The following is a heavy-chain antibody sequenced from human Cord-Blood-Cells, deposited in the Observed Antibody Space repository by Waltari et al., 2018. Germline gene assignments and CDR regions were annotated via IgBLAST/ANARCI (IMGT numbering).Heavy chain of an antibody. J-gene: IGHJ2*01. D-gene: IGHD3-10*01. CDR3: ARDPKVNLYFDL. CDR2: ISYDGSNK. V-gene: IGHV3-30-3*01. Sequence: QVQLVESGGGVVQPGRSLRLSCAASGFTFSSYAMHWVRQAPGKGLEWVAVISYDGSNKYYADSLKGRFTISRDNSKNTLYLQMNSLRAEDTAVYYCARDPKVNLYFDLWGRGTLVTVSS. CDR1: GFTFSSYA.